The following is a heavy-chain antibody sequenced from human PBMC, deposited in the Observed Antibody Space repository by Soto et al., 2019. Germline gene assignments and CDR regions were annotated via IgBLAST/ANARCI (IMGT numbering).Heavy chain of an antibody. D-gene: IGHD2-2*01. Sequence: SETLSLTCTVSGGSISDDSYWSWIRQTPGKGLEWIGYIYHTGNTYYNPSLRSRVSISVDKSKSQFSLKLISVTAADTAVYFCARDEYQLLSSVSWFDSWGQGTLGTVSP. CDR3: ARDEYQLLSSVSWFDS. J-gene: IGHJ5*01. CDR2: IYHTGNT. CDR1: GGSISDDSY. V-gene: IGHV4-30-4*01.